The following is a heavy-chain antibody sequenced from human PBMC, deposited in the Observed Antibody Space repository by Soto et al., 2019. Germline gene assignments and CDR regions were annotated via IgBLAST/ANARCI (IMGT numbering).Heavy chain of an antibody. CDR2: INPNSGGT. J-gene: IGHJ4*02. V-gene: IGHV1-2*04. D-gene: IGHD2-2*01. CDR3: ARGGIVVVPAPHLFDY. Sequence: ASVKVSCKASGYSFTGYYMHWVRQAPGQGLEWMGWINPNSGGTNYAQKFQGWVTMTRDTSISTAYMELSRLRSDDTAVYYCARGGIVVVPAPHLFDYWGQGTLVTVSS. CDR1: GYSFTGYY.